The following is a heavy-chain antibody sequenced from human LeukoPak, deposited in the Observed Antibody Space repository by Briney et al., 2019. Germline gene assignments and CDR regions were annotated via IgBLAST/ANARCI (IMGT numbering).Heavy chain of an antibody. D-gene: IGHD3-16*01. Sequence: SETLSLTCSVSGGSISSDYWSWIRQPPGKGLEWIGYINYSGSTNSNPSLKSRVTISVDTSKNQFSLKLSSVTAADTAVYYCARHRPGERRFDPWGQGTLVTVSP. J-gene: IGHJ5*02. CDR1: GGSISSDY. CDR2: INYSGST. V-gene: IGHV4-59*08. CDR3: ARHRPGERRFDP.